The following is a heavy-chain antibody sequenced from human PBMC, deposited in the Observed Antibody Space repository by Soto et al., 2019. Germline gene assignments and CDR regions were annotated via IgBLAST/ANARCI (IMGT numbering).Heavy chain of an antibody. D-gene: IGHD3-16*02. J-gene: IGHJ4*02. V-gene: IGHV4-30-4*01. CDR1: GGSISSGDYY. Sequence: TLSLTCTVSGGSISSGDYYWSWIRQPPGKGLEWIGYIYYSGSTYYNPSLKSRVTISVDTSKNQFSLKLSSVTAADTAVYYCATNYGVYDYVWGSYRAAPFDYGGQGTLVTVS. CDR2: IYYSGST. CDR3: ATNYGVYDYVWGSYRAAPFDY.